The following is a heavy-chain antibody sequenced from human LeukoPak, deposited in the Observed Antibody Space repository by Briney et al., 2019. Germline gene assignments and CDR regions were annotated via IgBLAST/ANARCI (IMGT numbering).Heavy chain of an antibody. CDR1: GYTFSDYY. CDR2: INPNRGGT. J-gene: IGHJ3*02. V-gene: IGHV1-2*02. Sequence: GASVKVSCKAYGYTFSDYYIHLVRHAPGQGVECMGGINPNRGGTNYTQNCQRRVAMNRDKSISTAYMALVGLRSQDTAVYYCARVWIGVTMTDGFDIWGQGAMVTVSS. CDR3: ARVWIGVTMTDGFDI. D-gene: IGHD3-3*01.